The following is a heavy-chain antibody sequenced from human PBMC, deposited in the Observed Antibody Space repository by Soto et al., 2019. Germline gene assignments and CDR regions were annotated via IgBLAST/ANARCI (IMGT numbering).Heavy chain of an antibody. J-gene: IGHJ4*02. D-gene: IGHD3-16*02. CDR3: AREDSFSGEFDY. Sequence: QVQLVQSGAEVKKPGSSVKVSCKASGGTFSSYAISWVRQAPGQGLEWMGGIIPIFGTANYAQKFQGRVXIXAXXSTSTAYMELSSLRSEDTAVYSCAREDSFSGEFDYWGQGTLVTVSS. V-gene: IGHV1-69*12. CDR2: IIPIFGTA. CDR1: GGTFSSYA.